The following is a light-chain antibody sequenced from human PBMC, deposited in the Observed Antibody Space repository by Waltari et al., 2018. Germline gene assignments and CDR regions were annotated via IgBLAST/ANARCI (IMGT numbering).Light chain of an antibody. J-gene: IGKJ5*01. CDR1: QSINTY. Sequence: ILFTLSTTTMSFSPQERSAISCRASQSINTYLAWYQQKPGQAPRLLIYDAANRATGIPARFSGSGSGTDFTLIISSLQPEDFAVYFCQQRSNWPPITFGQGTRLEMK. CDR2: DAA. CDR3: QQRSNWPPIT. V-gene: IGKV3-11*01.